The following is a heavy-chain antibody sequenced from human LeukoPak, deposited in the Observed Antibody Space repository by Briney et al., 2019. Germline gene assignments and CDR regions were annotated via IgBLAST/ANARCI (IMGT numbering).Heavy chain of an antibody. D-gene: IGHD3-10*01. CDR2: ISGSGGST. V-gene: IGHV3-23*01. J-gene: IGHJ4*02. Sequence: QPGGSLRLSCAASGFTFSSYAMSWVRQAPGKGLEWVSAISGSGGSTYYADSVKGRSTISRDNSKNTVYLQMNSLRAEDTAIYYCAKGVRPYGDYFDYWGQGTLVTVSS. CDR1: GFTFSSYA. CDR3: AKGVRPYGDYFDY.